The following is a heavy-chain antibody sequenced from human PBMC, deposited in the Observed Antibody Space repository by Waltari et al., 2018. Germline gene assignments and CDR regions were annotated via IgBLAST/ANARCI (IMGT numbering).Heavy chain of an antibody. J-gene: IGHJ4*02. CDR2: IKQDGNKK. V-gene: IGHV3-7*04. D-gene: IGHD1-26*01. CDR3: ARDWEGERPNFDY. CDR1: GFSCSTYW. Sequence: EVQLVESGGGLVEPGGSLRLSCGASGFSCSTYWMSWVHQAPGKGLEWVADIKQDGNKKYYVGSVKGRFTISRDNAKNSGYLQMNSLRPEDTAVYYCARDWEGERPNFDYWGQGTLVTVSS.